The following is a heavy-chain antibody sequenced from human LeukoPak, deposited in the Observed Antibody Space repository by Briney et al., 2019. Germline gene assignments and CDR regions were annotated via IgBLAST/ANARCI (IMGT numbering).Heavy chain of an antibody. Sequence: SETLSLTCTVPAGSINPYYWSWIRQSAEKGLEWIGRIYASGTTKYNPPLQSRVAMSVDMSKNQFSLNLASVTAADTAVYYCARDQGYTYGQTHYFDFWGQGILVTVSS. CDR2: IYASGTT. D-gene: IGHD5-18*01. CDR1: AGSINPYY. V-gene: IGHV4-4*07. CDR3: ARDQGYTYGQTHYFDF. J-gene: IGHJ4*02.